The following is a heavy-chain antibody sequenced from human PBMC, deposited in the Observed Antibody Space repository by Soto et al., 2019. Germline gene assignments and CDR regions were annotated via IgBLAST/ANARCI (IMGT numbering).Heavy chain of an antibody. CDR2: IYYSGST. J-gene: IGHJ4*02. D-gene: IGHD1-26*01. V-gene: IGHV4-59*01. CDR3: ARRWGPTFDF. CDR1: GGSISSYY. Sequence: QVQLQKSGPGLVKPSETLSLTCTVSGGSISSYYWSWIRQPPGKGLEWIGYIYYSGSTNYNPSLKSRVTISVDTSKNQFSLKLSSVTAADTAVYYCARRWGPTFDFWGQGTLVTVSS.